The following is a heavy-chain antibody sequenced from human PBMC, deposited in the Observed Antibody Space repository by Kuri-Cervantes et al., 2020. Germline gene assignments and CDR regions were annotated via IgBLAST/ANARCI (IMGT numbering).Heavy chain of an antibody. J-gene: IGHJ4*01. CDR2: MRNKANNHAT. CDR3: TTGYDYFDY. Sequence: EVKLQEPRGGLVQPGGPMYLSCAASGFTFSYAWRDWVRQYPQKGLEWVAEMRNKANNHATYYAEYVKGRFTISRDDSKSSVYLQMNSLRAEDTGIYYCTTGYDYFDYWGQGTTLTVSS. CDR1: GFTFSYAW. V-gene: IGHV3-15*08. D-gene: IGHD3-16*01.